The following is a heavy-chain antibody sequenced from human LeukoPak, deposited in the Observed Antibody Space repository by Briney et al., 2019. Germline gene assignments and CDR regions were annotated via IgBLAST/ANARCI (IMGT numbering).Heavy chain of an antibody. CDR2: FDPEDGET. V-gene: IGHV1-24*01. CDR3: ATVFGSSTSFDY. J-gene: IGHJ4*02. CDR1: GYTLTELS. Sequence: ASVKVSCKVSGYTLTELSMHWVRQAPGKGLEWMGGFDPEDGETIYAQKFQGRVTMTEDTSTDTAYVELSSLRSEDTAVYYCATVFGSSTSFDYWGQGTLVTVSS. D-gene: IGHD2-2*01.